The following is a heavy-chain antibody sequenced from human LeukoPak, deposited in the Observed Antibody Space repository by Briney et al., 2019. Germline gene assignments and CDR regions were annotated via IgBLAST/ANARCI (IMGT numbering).Heavy chain of an antibody. CDR1: GYTFSGYY. CDR2: INPNSGGT. J-gene: IGHJ4*02. V-gene: IGHV1-2*02. Sequence: ASVKVSCKASGYTFSGYYMHWVRQAPGQGLEWMGWINPNSGGTNYAQKFQGRVTMTRDTSISTAYMELSRLRSDDTAVYYCARDRGLLTGYVYIFDYWGQGTLVTVSS. D-gene: IGHD3-9*01. CDR3: ARDRGLLTGYVYIFDY.